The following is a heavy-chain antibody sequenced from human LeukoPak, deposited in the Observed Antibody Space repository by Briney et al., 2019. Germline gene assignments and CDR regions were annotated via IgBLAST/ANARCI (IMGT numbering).Heavy chain of an antibody. CDR1: GYAFTGHD. D-gene: IGHD5-12*01. J-gene: IGHJ4*02. V-gene: IGHV1-8*01. CDR2: MNPDRGHA. CDR3: ARVAGSAGYGGYVPALNT. Sequence: ASVRVSCKASGYAFTGHDIYWVRQAPGQGLQWMGWMNPDRGHAGYAQNLQGRVTMTRNTTTNTAFMELTNLRSEDTAVYYCARVAGSAGYGGYVPALNTWGQGTLVIVSS.